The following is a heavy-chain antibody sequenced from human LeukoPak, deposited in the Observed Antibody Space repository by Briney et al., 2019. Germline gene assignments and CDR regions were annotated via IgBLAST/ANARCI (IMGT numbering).Heavy chain of an antibody. V-gene: IGHV1-2*02. D-gene: IGHD6-13*01. CDR3: AREIYSSSWRPFDY. Sequence: ASVTVSCKASGYTFTGYYMHWVRQAPGQGLEWMGWINPNSGGTNYAQKFQGRVTMTRDTSISTAYMKLSRLRSDDTAVYYCAREIYSSSWRPFDYWGQGTLVTVSS. J-gene: IGHJ4*02. CDR2: INPNSGGT. CDR1: GYTFTGYY.